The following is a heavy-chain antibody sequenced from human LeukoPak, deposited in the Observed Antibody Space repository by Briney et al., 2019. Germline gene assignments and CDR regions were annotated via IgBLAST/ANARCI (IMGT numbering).Heavy chain of an antibody. J-gene: IGHJ4*02. CDR1: GFTFSSYG. V-gene: IGHV3-30*03. CDR3: ARERTGFYAEY. D-gene: IGHD3/OR15-3a*01. Sequence: GRSLRLSCAASGFTFSSYGMHWVRQAPGKGLEWVAVISYDGSNKYYADSVKGRFTISRDNSKNTLYLQMNSLRAEDTAVYYCARERTGFYAEYWGQGTLVTVSS. CDR2: ISYDGSNK.